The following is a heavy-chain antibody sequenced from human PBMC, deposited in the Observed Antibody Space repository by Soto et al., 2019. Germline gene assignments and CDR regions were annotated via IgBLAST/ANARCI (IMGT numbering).Heavy chain of an antibody. D-gene: IGHD3-10*01. CDR1: GYTFTSYN. J-gene: IGHJ5*02. Sequence: QVQLVQSGAEVKKPGASVKVSCKASGYTFTSYNIHWVRQAPGQGLEWVGMINPRGFFTTYAQKFRGRVTMTGDKSTSVVYMDLTNMRSEDTAGYYCAGAAGRFGELFWFDPGGKGTLVSVS. V-gene: IGHV1-46*01. CDR3: AGAAGRFGELFWFDP. CDR2: INPRGFFT.